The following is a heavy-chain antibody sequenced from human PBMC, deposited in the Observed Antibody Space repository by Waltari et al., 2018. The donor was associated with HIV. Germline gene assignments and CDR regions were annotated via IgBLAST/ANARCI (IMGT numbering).Heavy chain of an antibody. CDR3: ARDVDRGRGNWFDP. D-gene: IGHD3-10*01. CDR2: ITAGKGNT. J-gene: IGHJ5*02. V-gene: IGHV1-3*01. Sequence: QVQLVQSGAEVKQPGASLKVSCKASRYIFTTYSRHWVRQAPGQRLEWMGWITAGKGNTKDSQKFQGSVNITRETSASTVYMELISLRSEDTAVDYCARDVDRGRGNWFDPWGQGTLVTVSS. CDR1: RYIFTTYS.